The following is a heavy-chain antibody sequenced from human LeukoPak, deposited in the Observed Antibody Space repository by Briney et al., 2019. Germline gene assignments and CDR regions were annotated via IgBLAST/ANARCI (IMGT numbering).Heavy chain of an antibody. D-gene: IGHD5-18*01. V-gene: IGHV3-7*01. CDR2: IKQDGSEK. Sequence: PGGSLRLSCAASGFTFSSYRMSWVRQAPGKGLEWVANIKQDGSEKYYVDSVKGRFTISRDNAKNSLYLQMNSLRAEDTAVYYCAREGYSSLVYYFDYWGQGTLVTVSS. CDR3: AREGYSSLVYYFDY. CDR1: GFTFSSYR. J-gene: IGHJ4*02.